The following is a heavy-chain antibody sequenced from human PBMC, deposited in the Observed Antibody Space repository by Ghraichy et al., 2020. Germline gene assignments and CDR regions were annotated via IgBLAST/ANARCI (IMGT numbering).Heavy chain of an antibody. D-gene: IGHD3-3*01. J-gene: IGHJ4*02. CDR3: ARFLRAGSKYYFDY. CDR1: GGSISSYY. CDR2: IYYSGST. Sequence: SETLSLTCTVSGGSISSYYWSWIRQPPGKGLEWIGYIYYSGSTNYNPSLKSRVTISVDTSKNQFSLKLSSVTAADTAVYYCARFLRAGSKYYFDYWGQGTLVTVSS. V-gene: IGHV4-59*01.